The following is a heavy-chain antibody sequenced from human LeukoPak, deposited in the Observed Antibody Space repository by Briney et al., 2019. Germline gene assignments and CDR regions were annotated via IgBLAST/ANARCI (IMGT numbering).Heavy chain of an antibody. Sequence: PGGSLRLSCAASGFTFSSYAMSWVRQAPGKGLEWVSAISGTGGRTYYADSVKGRFTISRDNSKNTLYLQMNSLRAEDTAVYYCAKEPASSDWFDPWGQGTLVAVSS. V-gene: IGHV3-23*01. CDR1: GFTFSSYA. D-gene: IGHD6-19*01. J-gene: IGHJ5*02. CDR2: ISGTGGRT. CDR3: AKEPASSDWFDP.